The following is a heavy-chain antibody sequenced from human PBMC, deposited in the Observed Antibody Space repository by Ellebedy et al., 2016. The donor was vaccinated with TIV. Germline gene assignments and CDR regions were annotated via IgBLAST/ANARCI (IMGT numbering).Heavy chain of an antibody. J-gene: IGHJ6*02. CDR3: ARCRSYYGSGSSIYYYYYGMDV. D-gene: IGHD3-10*01. CDR1: GFTFSSYD. Sequence: GGSLRLSCAASGFTFSSYDMHWVRQAPGKGLEWVAFISYDGSDKNYADSVKGRFTISRDNSKNTLYLQMNSLRAEDTAVYYCARCRSYYGSGSSIYYYYYGMDVWGQGTTVTVSS. V-gene: IGHV3-30*03. CDR2: ISYDGSDK.